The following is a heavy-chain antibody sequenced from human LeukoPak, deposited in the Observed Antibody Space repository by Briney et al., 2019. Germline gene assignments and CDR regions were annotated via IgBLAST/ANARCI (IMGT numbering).Heavy chain of an antibody. Sequence: GGSLRLSCAASGFTFSSYWMSWVRQAPGKGLEWVANIKQDGSEILYVDSVKGRFTISRDNAKNSLYLQMNNLRAEDTAVYYCARDLGEMTTILWDQGTLVTVSS. V-gene: IGHV3-7*01. CDR1: GFTFSSYW. CDR2: IKQDGSEI. J-gene: IGHJ4*02. CDR3: ARDLGEMTTIL. D-gene: IGHD5-24*01.